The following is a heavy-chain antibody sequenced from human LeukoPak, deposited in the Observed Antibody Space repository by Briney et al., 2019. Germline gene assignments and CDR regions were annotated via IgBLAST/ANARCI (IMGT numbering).Heavy chain of an antibody. V-gene: IGHV3-48*03. Sequence: GGALRLSCAASGFTFSSYEMNWVRQAPGKGLEWVSYISNSGTTTYYADSVKGRFTISRDNAKNSLYLQMNSLRAEDTAVYYCARGLRSSGCHWFDPWGQGTLVTVSS. CDR2: ISNSGTTT. J-gene: IGHJ5*02. CDR1: GFTFSSYE. D-gene: IGHD6-19*01. CDR3: ARGLRSSGCHWFDP.